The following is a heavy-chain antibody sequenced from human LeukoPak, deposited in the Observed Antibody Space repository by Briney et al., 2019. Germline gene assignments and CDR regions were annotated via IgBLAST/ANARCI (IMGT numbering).Heavy chain of an antibody. D-gene: IGHD3-3*01. V-gene: IGHV3-23*01. CDR2: ISGSGGST. Sequence: PGGSLRLSCAASGFTFSNAWMSWVRQAPGKGLEWVSAISGSGGSTYYADSVKGRFTISRDNSKNTLYLQMNSLRAEDTAVYYCAKTVEWLAVENYFDYWGQGTLVTVSS. CDR3: AKTVEWLAVENYFDY. CDR1: GFTFSNAW. J-gene: IGHJ4*02.